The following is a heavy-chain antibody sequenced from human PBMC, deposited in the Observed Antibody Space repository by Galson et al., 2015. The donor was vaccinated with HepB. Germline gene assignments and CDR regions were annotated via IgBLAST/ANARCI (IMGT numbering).Heavy chain of an antibody. V-gene: IGHV3-74*01. CDR1: GFTFSSYW. CDR3: ARGNNPNY. D-gene: IGHD1/OR15-1a*01. Sequence: SLRLSCAASGFTFSSYWMHWVRHAPGKGLVWVSRINSDGTYITYADSVKGRFTISRDNAKNTLYLQMNSPRADDTAVYYCARGNNPNYWGQGTLVTVSS. J-gene: IGHJ4*02. CDR2: INSDGTYI.